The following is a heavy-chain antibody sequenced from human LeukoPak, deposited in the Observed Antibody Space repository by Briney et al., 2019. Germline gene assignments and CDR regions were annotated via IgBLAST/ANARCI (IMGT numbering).Heavy chain of an antibody. Sequence: ASVKVSCKASGYTFTSYDINWVRQATGQGLEWMGWMNPNSGNTGYAQKFQGRVTMTRDMSTSTVYMELSSLRSEDTAVYYCARGEGAAAGNNWFDPWGQGTLVTVSS. J-gene: IGHJ5*02. V-gene: IGHV1-8*02. CDR3: ARGEGAAAGNNWFDP. CDR1: GYTFTSYD. CDR2: MNPNSGNT. D-gene: IGHD6-13*01.